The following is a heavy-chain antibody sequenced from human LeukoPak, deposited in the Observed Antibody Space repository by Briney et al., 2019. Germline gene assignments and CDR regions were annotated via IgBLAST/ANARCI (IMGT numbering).Heavy chain of an antibody. J-gene: IGHJ3*02. CDR3: AKDSEFLDAFDI. V-gene: IGHV3-33*06. CDR1: GFTFSSYG. CDR2: IWYDGSNK. D-gene: IGHD3-10*01. Sequence: GGSLRLSCAASGFTFSSYGMHWVRQAPGKGLEWVAVIWYDGSNKYYADSVKGRFTISRDNSKNTLYLQMNSLRAEDTAVYYCAKDSEFLDAFDIWGQGTVVTVSS.